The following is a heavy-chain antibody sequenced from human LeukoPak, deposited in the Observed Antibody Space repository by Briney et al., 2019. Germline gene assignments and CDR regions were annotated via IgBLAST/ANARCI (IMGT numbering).Heavy chain of an antibody. CDR2: IYSGGST. D-gene: IGHD1-1*01. CDR3: ARGHNWNDRGAFDI. J-gene: IGHJ3*02. Sequence: GGYLRLYWAASEVTVRSNYMSSVRQAPGQGLEWVSRIYSGGSTYYADSVKGRFTISRDSSENTLYLQMNSLRAEDTAVYYCARGHNWNDRGAFDIWGQGTMVTLSS. V-gene: IGHV3-53*01. CDR1: EVTVRSNY.